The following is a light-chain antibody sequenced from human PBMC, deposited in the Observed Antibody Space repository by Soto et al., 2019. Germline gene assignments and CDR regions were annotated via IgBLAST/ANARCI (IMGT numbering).Light chain of an antibody. CDR3: SSFTSSSTRL. Sequence: QSALTQPASVSGSPGQSITISCTGASSDIGGYNYVSWYQQHPGKAPKLMIYGVSNRPSGVSNRFSGSKSGNTASLTISGLQAEDEADYYCSSFTSSSTRLFGGGTKLTVL. CDR2: GVS. J-gene: IGLJ2*01. V-gene: IGLV2-14*01. CDR1: SSDIGGYNY.